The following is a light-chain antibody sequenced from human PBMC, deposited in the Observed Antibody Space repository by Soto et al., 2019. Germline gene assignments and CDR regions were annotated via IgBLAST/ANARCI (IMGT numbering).Light chain of an antibody. CDR2: GAA. Sequence: EIVLTQSPATLPVSPGERATLSCRAGESISNNLAWYQQKPGQAPRLLIYGAATRAAGVPARFTGRGSGTEFTLTISSLQSEDFGVYYCQQYNNWPGTFGRGTKVDIK. CDR1: ESISNN. V-gene: IGKV3-15*01. CDR3: QQYNNWPGT. J-gene: IGKJ1*01.